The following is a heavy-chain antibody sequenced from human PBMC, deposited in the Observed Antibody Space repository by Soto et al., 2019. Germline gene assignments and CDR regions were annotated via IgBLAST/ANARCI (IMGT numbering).Heavy chain of an antibody. CDR3: ALRSMAVVPEY. V-gene: IGHV4-59*01. J-gene: IGHJ4*02. CDR2: LYYGRSA. Sequence: QVQLQESGPGLVKPSETLSLTCAVSGDSISSYYCMWIRQPPGKGLESIGYLYYGRSANYNPSLKSRVTLSVDTSTTHCSLTLSSMPAADTAVYYCALRSMAVVPEYWGQGTLVTVSS. CDR1: GDSISSYY. D-gene: IGHD3-22*01.